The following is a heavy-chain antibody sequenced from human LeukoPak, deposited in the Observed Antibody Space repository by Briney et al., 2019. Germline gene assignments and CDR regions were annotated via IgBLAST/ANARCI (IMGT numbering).Heavy chain of an antibody. CDR1: GGSISSYY. J-gene: IGHJ4*02. Sequence: SETLSLTCTVSGGSISSYYWSWIRQPPGKGLEWIGYIYYSGSTNYNPSLKSRVSMSVDTSKNQFSLKLNSVTAADTAVYYCARSYGSGSNDYWGQGTLVIVSS. CDR3: ARSYGSGSNDY. D-gene: IGHD3-10*01. CDR2: IYYSGST. V-gene: IGHV4-59*12.